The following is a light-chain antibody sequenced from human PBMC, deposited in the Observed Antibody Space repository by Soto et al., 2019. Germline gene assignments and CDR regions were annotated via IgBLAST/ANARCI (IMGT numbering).Light chain of an antibody. CDR1: TSDVGSSNL. CDR2: EGS. CDR3: CSFARSTTSYV. J-gene: IGLJ1*01. V-gene: IGLV2-23*01. Sequence: QSVLTQPASVSGSPGQSITISCTGTTSDVGSSNLVSWYQQHPGKAPKLMIYEGSRRPSGVSGRFSGSMSGNTASLTISGLQAEDEADYYCCSFARSTTSYVFGPGTKV.